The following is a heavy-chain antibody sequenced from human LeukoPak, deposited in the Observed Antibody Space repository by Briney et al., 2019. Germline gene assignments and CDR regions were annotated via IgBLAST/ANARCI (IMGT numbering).Heavy chain of an antibody. CDR3: ARRRFELGSFDP. J-gene: IGHJ5*02. Sequence: SETLSLTCTVSGDSISSSSYYWGWIRQPPGKGLEWIGNIYYSGSTFYNPSLKSRVTISVDTSKNQFSLNLSSATAADTAVYYCARRRFELGSFDPWGQGTLVTVSS. V-gene: IGHV4-39*01. D-gene: IGHD2-15*01. CDR1: GDSISSSSYY. CDR2: IYYSGST.